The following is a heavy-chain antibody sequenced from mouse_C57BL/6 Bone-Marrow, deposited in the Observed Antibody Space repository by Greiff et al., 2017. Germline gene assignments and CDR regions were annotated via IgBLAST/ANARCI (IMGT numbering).Heavy chain of an antibody. CDR3: ARKKAYGLYFDV. V-gene: IGHV1-64*01. Sequence: VQLQQPGAELVKPGASVKLSCKASGYTFTSYWMHWVKQRPGQGLEWIGMIHPNSGSTNYNEKFKSKATLPVDKSSSTAYMQLSSLTSEDSAVYYCARKKAYGLYFDVWGTGTTVTVSS. CDR1: GYTFTSYW. J-gene: IGHJ1*03. CDR2: IHPNSGST. D-gene: IGHD2-2*01.